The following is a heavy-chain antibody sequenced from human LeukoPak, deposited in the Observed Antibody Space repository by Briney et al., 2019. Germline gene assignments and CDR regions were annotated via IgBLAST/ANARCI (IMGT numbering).Heavy chain of an antibody. J-gene: IGHJ5*02. V-gene: IGHV4-30-4*01. CDR1: GGSISSGDYY. CDR3: ARDRYYYGSGSSWFDP. Sequence: SETLSLTCTVSGGSISSGDYYWSWIRQPPGKSLEWIGYIYYSGSTYYNPSLKSRVTISVDTSKNQFSLKLSSVTAADTAVYYCARDRYYYGSGSSWFDPWGQGTLVTVSS. D-gene: IGHD3-10*01. CDR2: IYYSGST.